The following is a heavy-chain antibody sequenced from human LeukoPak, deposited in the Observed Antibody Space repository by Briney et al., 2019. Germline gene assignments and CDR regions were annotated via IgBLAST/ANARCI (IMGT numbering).Heavy chain of an antibody. D-gene: IGHD2-21*02. V-gene: IGHV1-18*01. CDR1: GYTFTSYG. CDR3: ARASGRLDAFDI. Sequence: ASVKVSCKASGYTFTSYGISWVRQAPGQGLEWMGWISAYNGNTNYAQKLQGRVTVTTDTSTSTCYMELRSLRSDDTAVYYCARASGRLDAFDIWGQGTMVTVSS. J-gene: IGHJ3*02. CDR2: ISAYNGNT.